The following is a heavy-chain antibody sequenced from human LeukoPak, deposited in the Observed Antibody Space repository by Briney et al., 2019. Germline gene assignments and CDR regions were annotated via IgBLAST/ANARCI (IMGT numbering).Heavy chain of an antibody. Sequence: ASVKVCCKASGYTFTSYYMHWVRQAPGQGLEWMGITNPSGGSTSYAQKFQGRVTMTRDTSTSTVYMELSSLRSEDTAVYYCARDYRATAMVKHPFDHWGQGTLVTVSS. CDR3: ARDYRATAMVKHPFDH. CDR2: TNPSGGST. V-gene: IGHV1-46*01. D-gene: IGHD5-18*01. J-gene: IGHJ4*02. CDR1: GYTFTSYY.